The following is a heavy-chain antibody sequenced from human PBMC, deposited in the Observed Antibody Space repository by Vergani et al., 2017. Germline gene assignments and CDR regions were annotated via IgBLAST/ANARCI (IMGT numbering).Heavy chain of an antibody. J-gene: IGHJ4*02. CDR1: GGTFSSYA. Sequence: QVQLVQSGAEVKKPGSSVKVSCKASGGTFSSYAISWVRQAPGQGLEWMGGSIPIFGTANYAQKFQGRVTITADESPSTAYMELSSLRSEDTAVYYCARESGAAAGLDYFDYWGQGTLVTVSS. CDR3: ARESGAAAGLDYFDY. D-gene: IGHD6-13*01. V-gene: IGHV1-69*01. CDR2: SIPIFGTA.